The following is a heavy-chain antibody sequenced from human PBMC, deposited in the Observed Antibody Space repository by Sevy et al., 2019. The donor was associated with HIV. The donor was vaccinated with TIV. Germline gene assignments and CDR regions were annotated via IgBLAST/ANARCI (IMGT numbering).Heavy chain of an antibody. CDR2: INPNSGGT. CDR3: ARDSESSWYYYYYYYIDV. CDR1: GYTFTGYY. D-gene: IGHD6-13*01. J-gene: IGHJ6*03. Sequence: ASVKVSCKASGYTFTGYYMYWVRQAPGQGLEWMGWINPNSGGTNYAQKFQGRVTMTRDTSISTAYMELSRLRSDDTAVYYYARDSESSWYYYYYYYIDVRGKGTTVTVSS. V-gene: IGHV1-2*02.